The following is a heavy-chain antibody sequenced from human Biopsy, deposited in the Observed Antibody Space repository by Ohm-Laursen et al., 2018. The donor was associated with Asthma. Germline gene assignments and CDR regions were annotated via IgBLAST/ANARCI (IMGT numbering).Heavy chain of an antibody. V-gene: IGHV3-30*04. CDR2: ISNDGKSE. CDR1: GFTFSRYV. Sequence: SLRLSCAASGFTFSRYVMHGVRQAPGKGLEWVAVISNDGKSEYYGDSVKGRFTISRDKSKSTLYLQLSSLRAEDTAVYFCAREPIKATYFYGMDVWGQGTTVTVSS. CDR3: AREPIKATYFYGMDV. J-gene: IGHJ6*02. D-gene: IGHD3-9*01.